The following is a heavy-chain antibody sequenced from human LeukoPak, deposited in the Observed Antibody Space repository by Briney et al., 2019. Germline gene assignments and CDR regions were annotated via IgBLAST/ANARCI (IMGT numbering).Heavy chain of an antibody. CDR1: GLTFNKYW. J-gene: IGHJ1*01. Sequence: PGGSLRLSCEASGLTFNKYWMTSVRQAPGKGLEWVANIKQDGSEKNYVDSVKGRFTISRDNAKNSLSLRMISLSAEDTAVYYCATGYSSGWYFYFQHWGQGSLVSVSS. CDR2: IKQDGSEK. CDR3: ATGYSSGWYFYFQH. V-gene: IGHV3-7*01. D-gene: IGHD2-15*01.